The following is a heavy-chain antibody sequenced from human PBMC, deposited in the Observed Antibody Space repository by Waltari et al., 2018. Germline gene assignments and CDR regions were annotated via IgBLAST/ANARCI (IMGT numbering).Heavy chain of an antibody. CDR1: GFTFSSYA. CDR2: KSYDGSNK. J-gene: IGHJ4*02. V-gene: IGHV3-30*04. CDR3: ARGGGYGDYGSFDY. Sequence: QVQLVESGGGVVQPGRSLRLSCAASGFTFSSYAMHWVRQAPGKGLEGVAVKSYDGSNKYYADSVKGRFTISRDNSKNTLYLQMNSLGAEDTAGYYCARGGGYGDYGSFDYWGQGTLVTVSS. D-gene: IGHD4-17*01.